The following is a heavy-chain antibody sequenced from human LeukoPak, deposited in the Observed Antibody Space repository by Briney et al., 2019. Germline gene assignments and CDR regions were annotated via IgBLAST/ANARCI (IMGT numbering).Heavy chain of an antibody. CDR2: IYYSGST. V-gene: IGHV4-39*01. J-gene: IGHJ1*01. Sequence: SETLSLTCSVSGGSISSSNSYWGWIRQPPGKGLEWIGNIYYSGSTYYNPSLKSRVTVSVDTSKNQFSLTLSSVTAADTAVYYCARLKYYYDSSGYRAEYFQHWGQGTLVTVSS. CDR1: GGSISSSNSY. D-gene: IGHD3-22*01. CDR3: ARLKYYYDSSGYRAEYFQH.